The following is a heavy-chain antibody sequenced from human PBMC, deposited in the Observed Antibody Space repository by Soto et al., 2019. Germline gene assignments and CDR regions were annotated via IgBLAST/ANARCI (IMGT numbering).Heavy chain of an antibody. V-gene: IGHV3-23*01. D-gene: IGHD3-22*01. Sequence: GGSLRLSCAASGFTFSSYAMSWVRQAPGKGLEWVSAISGSGGSTYYADSVKGRFTISRDNSKNTLYLQMNSLRAEDTAVYYCAKDGSYYYDSSGLPIYWGQGTLVTVSS. CDR1: GFTFSSYA. CDR2: ISGSGGST. CDR3: AKDGSYYYDSSGLPIY. J-gene: IGHJ4*02.